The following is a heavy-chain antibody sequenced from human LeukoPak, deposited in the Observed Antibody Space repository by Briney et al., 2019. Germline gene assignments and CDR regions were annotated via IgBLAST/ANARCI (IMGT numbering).Heavy chain of an antibody. CDR3: ARSLDIGHYYYYMDV. CDR1: GGSISSYY. V-gene: IGHV4-59*01. CDR2: IFYSGST. Sequence: PSETLSLTCTVSGGSISSYYWSWIRQPPGKGLEWIAYIFYSGSTNYNPSLKSRVTISVDTSKNQFSLKLSSVTAADTAVYYCARSLDIGHYYYYMDVWGEGTTVTVSS. D-gene: IGHD3-9*01. J-gene: IGHJ6*03.